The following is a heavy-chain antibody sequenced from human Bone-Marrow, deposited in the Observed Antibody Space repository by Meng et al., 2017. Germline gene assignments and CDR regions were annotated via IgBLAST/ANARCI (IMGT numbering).Heavy chain of an antibody. Sequence: ASVKVSCKASGYTFTSYAMNWVRQAPGQGLEWMGWINTNTGTPTYVQGFTGRFVFSLDTSVSTAYLQISSLKAEDTAVYYCARVMITFGGVVVAAFFDYWGQGTLVTVSS. CDR2: INTNTGTP. CDR1: GYTFTSYA. CDR3: ARVMITFGGVVVAAFFDY. D-gene: IGHD3-16*02. J-gene: IGHJ4*02. V-gene: IGHV7-4-1*02.